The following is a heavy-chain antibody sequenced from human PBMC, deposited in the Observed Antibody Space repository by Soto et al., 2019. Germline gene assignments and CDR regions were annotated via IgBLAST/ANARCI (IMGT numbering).Heavy chain of an antibody. J-gene: IGHJ4*02. Sequence: QVQLVQSGAEVKKPGASVKVSCKVSGYTLTELSMHWVRQAPGKGLEWMGGFDPEDGETIYTQRFQGRFTMTEDTSTDTAYMELSSLRSEDTDVYYCATRRRYSSLIYYFDYWGQGTLVTVSS. CDR3: ATRRRYSSLIYYFDY. D-gene: IGHD6-19*01. V-gene: IGHV1-24*01. CDR2: FDPEDGET. CDR1: GYTLTELS.